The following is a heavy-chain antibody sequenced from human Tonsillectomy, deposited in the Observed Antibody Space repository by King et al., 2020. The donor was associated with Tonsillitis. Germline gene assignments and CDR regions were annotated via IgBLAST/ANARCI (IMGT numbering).Heavy chain of an antibody. V-gene: IGHV3-23*04. D-gene: IGHD2-2*01. Sequence: VQLVESGGGLVQPGGSLRLSCAASGFTFSSYAMSWVRQAPGKGLEWVSAISGGDGSTYYADSVKGRFTISRDNSKNTLYLQMSSLRVEDTAIYYCARSYCRGTSCYSPFAYWGQGTLVTVSS. J-gene: IGHJ4*02. CDR3: ARSYCRGTSCYSPFAY. CDR1: GFTFSSYA. CDR2: ISGGDGST.